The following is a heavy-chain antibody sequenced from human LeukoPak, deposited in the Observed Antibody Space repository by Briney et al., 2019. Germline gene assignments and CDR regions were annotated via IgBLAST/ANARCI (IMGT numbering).Heavy chain of an antibody. CDR1: GFTFSSYA. V-gene: IGHV3-23*01. CDR3: AKDIVVVPAAIQDFFDY. Sequence: PGGSLRLSCAASGFTFSSYAMRWVRQAPGKGLEWVSAISGSGGSTYYADSVKGRFTISRDNSKNTLYLQMNSLRAEDTAVYYCAKDIVVVPAAIQDFFDYWGQGTLVTVSS. D-gene: IGHD2-2*01. CDR2: ISGSGGST. J-gene: IGHJ4*02.